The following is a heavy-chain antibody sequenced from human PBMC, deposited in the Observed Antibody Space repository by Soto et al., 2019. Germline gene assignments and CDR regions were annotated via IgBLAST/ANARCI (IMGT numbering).Heavy chain of an antibody. J-gene: IGHJ4*02. CDR1: EFTCIRYA. CDR3: SASRITRIVVARPHDC. D-gene: IGHD3-22*01. Sequence: WWSLRLSSSASEFTCIRYAMHWFRKAPGNGLEYVSAISSNGGSTYYADSVKGRFTISRDNSKNTLYLQMSSLRAEDTAVYYCSASRITRIVVARPHDCLRQGTLVPV. CDR2: ISSNGGST. V-gene: IGHV3-64D*06.